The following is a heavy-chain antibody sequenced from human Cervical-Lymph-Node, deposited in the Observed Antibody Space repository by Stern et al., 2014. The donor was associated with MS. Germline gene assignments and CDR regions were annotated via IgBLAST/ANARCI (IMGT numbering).Heavy chain of an antibody. CDR1: GFTFSSYG. CDR3: VRDGGGFGLGEYYYATDV. CDR2: IWYDGIKK. D-gene: IGHD3-10*01. V-gene: IGHV3-33*01. J-gene: IGHJ6*02. Sequence: QMQLVQSGGGVVQPGRSLRLSCAPSGFTFSSYGMPWVRLAPGKGLEWVAVIWYDGIKKYYVDSVKGRFTISRDNSKDTLYLQMNNLRVEDTAVYYCVRDGGGFGLGEYYYATDVWGQGTTVTVSS.